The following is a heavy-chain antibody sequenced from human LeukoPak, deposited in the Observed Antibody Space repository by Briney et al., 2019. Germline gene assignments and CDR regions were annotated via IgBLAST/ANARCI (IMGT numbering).Heavy chain of an antibody. CDR1: GYTLTELS. D-gene: IGHD4-23*01. CDR3: ARFGLNYGGNPGDY. CDR2: FDPEDGET. V-gene: IGHV1-24*01. J-gene: IGHJ4*02. Sequence: GASVKVSCKVSGYTLTELSMHWVRQAPGKGLEWMGGFDPEDGETIYAQKFQGRVTITRDTSASTAYMELSSLRSEDTAVYYCARFGLNYGGNPGDYWGRGTLVTVSS.